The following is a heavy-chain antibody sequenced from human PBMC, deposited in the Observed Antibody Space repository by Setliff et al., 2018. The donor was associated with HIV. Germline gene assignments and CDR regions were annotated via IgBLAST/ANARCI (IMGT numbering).Heavy chain of an antibody. CDR2: IDPEDDET. Sequence: GASVKVSCKVSGYTFTDYYLHWVQQAPGEGLEWVGLIDPEDDETLFAEKFQGRVTITADTSTDTAYMELSSLRSEDTAVYYCATPLSHDSSGREPFDYWGQGTLVTVSS. CDR1: GYTFTDYY. V-gene: IGHV1-69-2*01. J-gene: IGHJ4*02. D-gene: IGHD3-22*01. CDR3: ATPLSHDSSGREPFDY.